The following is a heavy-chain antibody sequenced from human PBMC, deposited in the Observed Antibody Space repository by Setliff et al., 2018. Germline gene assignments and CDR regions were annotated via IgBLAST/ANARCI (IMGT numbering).Heavy chain of an antibody. CDR2: SRDKASSYTT. D-gene: IGHD3-10*01. V-gene: IGHV3-72*01. CDR1: GFIFSDHY. J-gene: IGHJ4*02. CDR3: VRTVVPGYYFDS. Sequence: GSLRLSCAASGFIFSDHYMDWVRQAPGRGLEWVARSRDKASSYTTEYAASVKGRFTIARDNSKNSVYLQMNSLKTEDAAVYYCVRTVVPGYYFDSWGQGTLVTVSS.